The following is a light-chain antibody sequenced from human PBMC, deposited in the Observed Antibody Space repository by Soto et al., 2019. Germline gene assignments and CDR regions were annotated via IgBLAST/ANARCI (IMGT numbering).Light chain of an antibody. CDR3: QQYKSYSRT. Sequence: DIQMTQSPSTLSASVGDRVTITCRASQSISDWLAWYQQKPGKAPKLLIYTASSLQGGVPSRFSGSGSGTEFTLTISSLQPDDFATYYCQQYKSYSRTVGQGTKVDIK. CDR1: QSISDW. J-gene: IGKJ1*01. V-gene: IGKV1-5*03. CDR2: TAS.